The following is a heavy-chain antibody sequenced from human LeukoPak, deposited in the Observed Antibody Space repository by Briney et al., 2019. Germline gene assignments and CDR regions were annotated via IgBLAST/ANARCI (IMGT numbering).Heavy chain of an antibody. CDR1: GGSISSSSYY. V-gene: IGHV4-39*01. Sequence: SETLSLTCTVSGGSISSSSYYWGWIRQPPGKGLEWIGSIYYSGSTYYNPSLKSRVTISVDTSKNQFSLKLSSVTAADTAVYYCARHAPYCSGGSCYLNWFDPWGQGTLVTVSS. J-gene: IGHJ5*02. CDR2: IYYSGST. CDR3: ARHAPYCSGGSCYLNWFDP. D-gene: IGHD2-15*01.